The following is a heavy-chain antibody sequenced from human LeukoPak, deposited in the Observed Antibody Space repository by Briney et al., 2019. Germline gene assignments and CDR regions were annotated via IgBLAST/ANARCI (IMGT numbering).Heavy chain of an antibody. CDR1: GFTFSSYW. J-gene: IGHJ4*02. Sequence: GGSLRLSCVASGFTFSSYWMSWVRQAPGRGLEWVANIKQDGSEKYYVDSVKGRFTISRDNAKNSLYLQMNSLRAEDTAVYYCARVYGVGFDYWGQGTLVTVSS. V-gene: IGHV3-7*01. D-gene: IGHD2-2*02. CDR3: ARVYGVGFDY. CDR2: IKQDGSEK.